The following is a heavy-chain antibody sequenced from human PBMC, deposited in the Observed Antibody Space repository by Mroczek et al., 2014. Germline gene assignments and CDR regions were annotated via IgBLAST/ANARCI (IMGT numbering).Heavy chain of an antibody. J-gene: IGHJ6*03. CDR3: ARGRRCSSTSCHYYMDV. V-gene: IGHV4-34*01. D-gene: IGHD2-2*01. CDR2: INHSGST. Sequence: QVQLQQWGAGLLKPSETLSLTCAVYGGSFSGYYWSWIRQPPGKGLEWIGEINHSGSTNYNPSLKSRVTISVDTSKNQFSLKLSSVTAADTAVYYCARGRRCSSTSCHYYMDVWGKGTTVTVSS. CDR1: GGSFSGYY.